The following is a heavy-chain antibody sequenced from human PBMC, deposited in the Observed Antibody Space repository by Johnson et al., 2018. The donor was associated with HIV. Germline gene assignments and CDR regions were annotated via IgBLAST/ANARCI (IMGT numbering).Heavy chain of an antibody. V-gene: IGHV3-30*04. CDR2: ISYDGGNK. CDR1: GFTFSSYA. Sequence: QVQLVESGGGVVQPGRSLRLSCAASGFTFSSYAMHWVRQAPGKGLEWVAVISYDGGNKYYADSVKGRFTISRDNSKNTLYLQMNSLRAEDTAVYYCAREYYYDSSGYNAFDIWGQGTMVTVSS. CDR3: AREYYYDSSGYNAFDI. D-gene: IGHD3-22*01. J-gene: IGHJ3*02.